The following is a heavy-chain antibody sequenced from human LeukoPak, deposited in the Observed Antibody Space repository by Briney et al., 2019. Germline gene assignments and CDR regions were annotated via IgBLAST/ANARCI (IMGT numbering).Heavy chain of an antibody. J-gene: IGHJ5*02. CDR3: AKVMLYCSGGSCYDWFDP. CDR1: GFTFSSYG. V-gene: IGHV3-30*18. Sequence: PGRSLRLSCAASGFTFSSYGMHWVRQAPGKGLEWMAVISYDGSNKYYADSVKGRFTISRDNSKNTLYLQMNSLRAEDTAVYYCAKVMLYCSGGSCYDWFDPWGQGTLVTVSS. CDR2: ISYDGSNK. D-gene: IGHD2-15*01.